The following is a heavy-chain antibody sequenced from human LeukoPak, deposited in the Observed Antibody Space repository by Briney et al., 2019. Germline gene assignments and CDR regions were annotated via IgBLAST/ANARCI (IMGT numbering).Heavy chain of an antibody. Sequence: GGSLRLSCAASGFTFSSYAMHWVRQAPGKGLEYVSAISSNGGSTYYANSVKGRFTISRDNSKNTLYLQMGSLRAEDMAVYYCTTDGGAHYDFWSGYYPPDAFDIWGQGTMVTVSS. J-gene: IGHJ3*02. D-gene: IGHD3-3*01. CDR1: GFTFSSYA. CDR2: ISSNGGST. CDR3: TTDGGAHYDFWSGYYPPDAFDI. V-gene: IGHV3-64*01.